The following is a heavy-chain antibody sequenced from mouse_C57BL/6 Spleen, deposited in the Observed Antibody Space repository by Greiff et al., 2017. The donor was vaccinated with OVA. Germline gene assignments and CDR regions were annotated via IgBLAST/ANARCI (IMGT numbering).Heavy chain of an antibody. J-gene: IGHJ3*01. CDR3: ARSGLRLSWFAY. Sequence: QVQLQQSGPELVKPGASVKISCKASGYAFSSSWMNWVKQRPGKGLEWIGRIYPGDGDTNYNGKFKGKATLTADKSSSTAYMQLSSLTSEDSAVYFCARSGLRLSWFAYWGQGTLVTVSA. CDR2: IYPGDGDT. CDR1: GYAFSSSW. D-gene: IGHD3-2*02. V-gene: IGHV1-82*01.